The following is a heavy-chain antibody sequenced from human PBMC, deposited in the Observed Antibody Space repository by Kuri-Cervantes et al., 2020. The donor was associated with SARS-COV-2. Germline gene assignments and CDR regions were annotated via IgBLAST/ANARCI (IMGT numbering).Heavy chain of an antibody. V-gene: IGHV3-7*01. CDR3: ARVKSIIDGSGSYLYYYGMDV. Sequence: GGSLRLSCAASGFTFSSYWMSWVRQAPGKGLEWVANIKQDGSEKSYVDSVKVRFTISIDNAKNSLYLQMNSLRAEDTAVYYCARVKSIIDGSGSYLYYYGMDVWGQGTTVTVSS. CDR2: IKQDGSEK. D-gene: IGHD1-26*01. CDR1: GFTFSSYW. J-gene: IGHJ6*02.